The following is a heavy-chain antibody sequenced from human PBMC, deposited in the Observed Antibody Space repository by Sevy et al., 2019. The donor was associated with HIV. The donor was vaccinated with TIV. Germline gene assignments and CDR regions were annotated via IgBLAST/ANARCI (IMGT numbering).Heavy chain of an antibody. V-gene: IGHV3-23*01. CDR3: AKGGGGHYDPDEIGYYFYYYNMDV. CDR1: GFSFDSYG. CDR2: ISGSGTRT. J-gene: IGHJ6*03. Sequence: GGSLRLSCAVSGFSFDSYGMTWVRQAPGKGLEWVSGISGSGTRTYYADSVKGRFVISRDNSKNTLYLQMNSLRSEDKAMYYCAKGGGGHYDPDEIGYYFYYYNMDVWGKGTTVTVS. D-gene: IGHD3-22*01.